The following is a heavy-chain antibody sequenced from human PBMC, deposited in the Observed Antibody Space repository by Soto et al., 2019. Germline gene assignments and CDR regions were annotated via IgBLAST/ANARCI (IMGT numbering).Heavy chain of an antibody. Sequence: SETLSLTCAVSGGSFISNNWWTWVRQPPGQGLEWIGEIYRTGSTNYNPSLKSRVTISLDKSENQFSLKVTSLTAADTAVYYCASRDPGTSVDYWGQGTLVTVSS. V-gene: IGHV4-4*02. CDR1: GGSFISNNW. CDR3: ASRDPGTSVDY. D-gene: IGHD1-7*01. J-gene: IGHJ4*02. CDR2: IYRTGST.